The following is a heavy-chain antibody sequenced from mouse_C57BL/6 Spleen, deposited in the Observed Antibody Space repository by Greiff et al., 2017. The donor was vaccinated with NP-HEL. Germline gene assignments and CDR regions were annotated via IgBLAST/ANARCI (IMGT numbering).Heavy chain of an antibody. Sequence: VQLKESGGGLVQPGGSLKLSCAASGFTFSDYGMAWVRQAPRKGPEWVAFISNLAYSIYYADTVTGRFTISRENAKNTLYLEMSSLRSEDTAMYNCARRGRDGSSYVGYWYFEVWGKGTTVPVSA. CDR2: ISNLAYSI. CDR1: GFTFSDYG. V-gene: IGHV5-15*01. CDR3: ARRGRDGSSYVGYWYFEV. D-gene: IGHD1-1*01. J-gene: IGHJ1*03.